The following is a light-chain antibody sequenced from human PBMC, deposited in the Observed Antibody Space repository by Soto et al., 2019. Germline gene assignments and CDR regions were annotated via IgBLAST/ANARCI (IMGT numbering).Light chain of an antibody. CDR3: QKYNSAPHT. V-gene: IGKV1-27*01. CDR2: AAS. Sequence: DIHMTQSPSSLSASVGDRVTITCRASQGISNYLAWYQQKPGKVPKLRIYAASTLQSGVPSRFSGSGSGTDFTLTISSLQPEDVATYYCQKYNSAPHTFGQGTRLEIK. J-gene: IGKJ5*01. CDR1: QGISNY.